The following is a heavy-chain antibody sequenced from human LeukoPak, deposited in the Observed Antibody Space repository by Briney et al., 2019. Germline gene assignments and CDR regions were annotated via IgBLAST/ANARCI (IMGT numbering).Heavy chain of an antibody. J-gene: IGHJ3*02. D-gene: IGHD3-10*01. Sequence: SETLSLTCTVSGGSLSNYYWSWIRQPPGTGLEWIGYIYYSGSTNYNPSLKSRVTISVDTSKNQFSLKLTSVTAADTAVYYCARDYSGSNAFDIWGQGTMVTVSS. CDR1: GGSLSNYY. CDR2: IYYSGST. CDR3: ARDYSGSNAFDI. V-gene: IGHV4-59*01.